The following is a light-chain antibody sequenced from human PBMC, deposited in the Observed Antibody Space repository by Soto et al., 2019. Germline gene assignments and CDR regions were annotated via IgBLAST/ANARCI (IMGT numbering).Light chain of an antibody. V-gene: IGLV2-11*01. CDR3: FSYAGDYTFV. CDR2: DVT. J-gene: IGLJ1*01. Sequence: QSALTQPRSVSGSPGQSVTISCTGTSSDVGGYEYVSWFQQHPGKAPKLMIYDVTTRPSGIPDRFSGSKSASTASLTISGLQAEDEADYYCFSYAGDYTFVFGSGTKVTVL. CDR1: SSDVGGYEY.